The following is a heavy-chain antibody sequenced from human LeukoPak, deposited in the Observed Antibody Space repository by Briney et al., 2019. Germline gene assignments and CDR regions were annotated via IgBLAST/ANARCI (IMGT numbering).Heavy chain of an antibody. CDR2: IYYSGST. V-gene: IGHV4-39*01. CDR3: ARRITVTTRNWFDP. Sequence: PLETLSLTCTVSGGSISSSSYYWGWIRQPPGKGLEWIGSIYYSGSTYYNPSLKSRVTISVDTSKNQFSLKLSSVTAADTAVYYCARRITVTTRNWFDPWGQGTLVTVSS. CDR1: GGSISSSSYY. J-gene: IGHJ5*02. D-gene: IGHD4-17*01.